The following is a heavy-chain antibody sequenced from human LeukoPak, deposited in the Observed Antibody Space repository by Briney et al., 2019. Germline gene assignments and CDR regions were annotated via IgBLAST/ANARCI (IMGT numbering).Heavy chain of an antibody. CDR1: VTFSNAW. D-gene: IGHD3-10*01. CDR2: FKIKADGGTT. J-gene: IGHJ4*02. V-gene: IGHV3-15*01. Sequence: GGSLRLSCAASVTFSNAWMNWVRQAPGKGLEWVGHFKIKADGGTTDYATPVKDRFTISRDDSQNTLYLQMNSLKTEDTAVYYCTADTALRGGGEFDYWGQGTLVTVSS. CDR3: TADTALRGGGEFDY.